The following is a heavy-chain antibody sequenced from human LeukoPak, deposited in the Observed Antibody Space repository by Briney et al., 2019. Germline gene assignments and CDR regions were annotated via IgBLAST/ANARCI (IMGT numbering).Heavy chain of an antibody. CDR3: AKAKIGYCSGGSCLVPFDP. CDR2: ISGSGDTT. Sequence: GGSLRLSCAASGFTFSNYAMNWVRQAPGKGLEWVSTISGSGDTTYYADSVKGRFTISRDNSKNTLYLQMNSLRAEDTAVYYCAKAKIGYCSGGSCLVPFDPWGQGTLVTVSS. D-gene: IGHD2-15*01. J-gene: IGHJ5*02. CDR1: GFTFSNYA. V-gene: IGHV3-23*01.